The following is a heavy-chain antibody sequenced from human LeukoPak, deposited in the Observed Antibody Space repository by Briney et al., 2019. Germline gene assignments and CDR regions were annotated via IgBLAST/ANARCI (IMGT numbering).Heavy chain of an antibody. Sequence: ASVKVSCKASGYTFTSYGISWVRQAPGQGLEWMGWISAYNGNTNYAQKLRGRVTMTTDTSTSTAYMELRSLRSDDTAVYYCARNIVVDPRFDPWGQGTLVTVSS. V-gene: IGHV1-18*01. CDR1: GYTFTSYG. D-gene: IGHD2-2*01. CDR2: ISAYNGNT. J-gene: IGHJ5*02. CDR3: ARNIVVDPRFDP.